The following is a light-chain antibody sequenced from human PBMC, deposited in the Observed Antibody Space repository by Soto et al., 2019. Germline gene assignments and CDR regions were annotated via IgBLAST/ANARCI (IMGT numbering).Light chain of an antibody. CDR3: QQRSNWPAIT. V-gene: IGKV3-11*01. CDR1: QSVSSY. J-gene: IGKJ5*01. Sequence: EIVLTQSPATLSLSPGERATLSCRASQSVSSYLAWYQQKSGQAPRLLIYDASNRATGIPARFSGSGSGTDFTLTISSLEPEDFAVYYCQQRSNWPAITFGQGTRLESK. CDR2: DAS.